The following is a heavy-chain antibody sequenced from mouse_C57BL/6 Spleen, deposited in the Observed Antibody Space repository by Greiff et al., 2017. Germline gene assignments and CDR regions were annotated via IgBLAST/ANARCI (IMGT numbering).Heavy chain of an antibody. D-gene: IGHD1-1*01. J-gene: IGHJ3*01. CDR2: IDPSDSET. CDR1: GYTFTSYW. Sequence: QVQLQQPGAELVRPGSSVKLSCKASGYTFTSYWMHWVKQRPIQGLEWIGNIDPSDSETHYNQKFKEKATLTVDKSSSTAYMQLSSLTSEDSAVYYCASLDYYGSSSFAYWGQGTLVTVSA. CDR3: ASLDYYGSSSFAY. V-gene: IGHV1-52*01.